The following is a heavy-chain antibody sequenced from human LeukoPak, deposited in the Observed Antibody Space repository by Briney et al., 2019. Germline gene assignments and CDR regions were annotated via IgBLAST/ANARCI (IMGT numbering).Heavy chain of an antibody. V-gene: IGHV3-66*01. D-gene: IGHD6-13*01. J-gene: IGHJ4*02. CDR3: AREASYSSSWWYFDH. CDR1: GFTFNSHS. CDR2: IYDGGSA. Sequence: TGGSLRLSCAASGFTFNSHSMNWVRQAPGKGLEWVSVIYDGGSADYADSVKGRFTISRDNSKSKVFLQMNSLRVEDTAVYYCAREASYSSSWWYFDHWGQGTLVTVSS.